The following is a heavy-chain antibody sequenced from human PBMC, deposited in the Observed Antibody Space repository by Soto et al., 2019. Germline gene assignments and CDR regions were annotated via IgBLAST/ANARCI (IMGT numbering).Heavy chain of an antibody. D-gene: IGHD3-10*01. J-gene: IGHJ4*02. CDR1: GGSISSGGYY. CDR3: ARGRGLYYYGSGSYGDLDY. V-gene: IGHV4-31*03. Sequence: QVQLQESGPGLVKPSQTLSLTCTVSGGSISSGGYYWSWIRQHPGKGLEWIGYIYYSGSTYYNPSLESRVNISVDTSKNQFSLKLSSVTAADTAVYYCARGRGLYYYGSGSYGDLDYWGQGTLVTVSS. CDR2: IYYSGST.